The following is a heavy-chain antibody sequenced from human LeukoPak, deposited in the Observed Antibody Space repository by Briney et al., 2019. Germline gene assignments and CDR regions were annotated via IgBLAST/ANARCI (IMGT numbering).Heavy chain of an antibody. CDR1: GGSISGSHYY. V-gene: IGHV4-39*01. Sequence: SETLSLTCTVSGGSISGSHYYWAWIRQPPGKGLEWIGMINYSGNRYYNPSLWSRVTISVDTSTNQFSLNLNSVTAADTAVYYCARGYEYWGQGTLVAVSS. D-gene: IGHD3-22*01. CDR3: ARGYEY. J-gene: IGHJ4*02. CDR2: INYSGNR.